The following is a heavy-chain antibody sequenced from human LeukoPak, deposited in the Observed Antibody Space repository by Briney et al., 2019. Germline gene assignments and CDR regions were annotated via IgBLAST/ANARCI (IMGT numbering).Heavy chain of an antibody. CDR1: GGSISSYY. CDR3: ARDRSPKAYCGGDCYSFQH. J-gene: IGHJ1*01. D-gene: IGHD2-21*01. CDR2: INYSGNT. V-gene: IGHV4-59*01. Sequence: KASETLSLTCTVSGGSISSYYWSWIRQPPGKGLEWIGYINYSGNTNYNPSLKSRVTISVDTSKNQFSLKLSSVTAADTAVYFCARDRSPKAYCGGDCYSFQHWGQGTLVTVSS.